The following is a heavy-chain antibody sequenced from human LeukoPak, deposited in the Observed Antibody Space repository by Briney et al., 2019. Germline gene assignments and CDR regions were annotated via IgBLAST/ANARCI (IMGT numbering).Heavy chain of an antibody. CDR2: INPSGGST. D-gene: IGHD2-15*01. J-gene: IGHJ4*02. CDR1: GYTFTSYY. V-gene: IGHV1-46*01. Sequence: ASVKVSCKASGYTFTSYYMHWVRRAPGQGLEWMGIINPSGGSTSYAQKFQGRVTMTRDTSTSTVYMELSSLRSEDTAVYYCARSPWVVAASDYWGQGTLVTVSS. CDR3: ARSPWVVAASDY.